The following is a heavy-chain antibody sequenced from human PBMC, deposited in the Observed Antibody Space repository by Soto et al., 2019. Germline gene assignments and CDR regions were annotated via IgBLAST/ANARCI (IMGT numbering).Heavy chain of an antibody. Sequence: QVQFVQPGAEVKKPGASVQVSCKASGYNFRTYYLHWMRQAPGQRLEWIGWINPDNGNTRYSQNFQGRVTLTRDTSANSVYMELSSLTSEDTAMYYCASGPSSGAFDYWGQGTLVTVSS. V-gene: IGHV1-3*01. CDR2: INPDNGNT. CDR1: GYNFRTYY. CDR3: ASGPSSGAFDY. D-gene: IGHD3-10*01. J-gene: IGHJ4*02.